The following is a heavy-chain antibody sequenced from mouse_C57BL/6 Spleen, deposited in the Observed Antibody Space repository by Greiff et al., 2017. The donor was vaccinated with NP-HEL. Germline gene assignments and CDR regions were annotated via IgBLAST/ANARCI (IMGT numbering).Heavy chain of an antibody. D-gene: IGHD4-1*02. Sequence: VQLQQSGPGLVQPSQSLSITCTVSGFSLTSYGVHWVRQSPGKGLEWLGVLWSGGSTDYNAAFISRLSISKDNSKSQVFFKMNSLQADDTAIYYCASPTGKDYAMDYWGQGTSVTVSS. V-gene: IGHV2-2*01. CDR3: ASPTGKDYAMDY. CDR1: GFSLTSYG. CDR2: LWSGGST. J-gene: IGHJ4*01.